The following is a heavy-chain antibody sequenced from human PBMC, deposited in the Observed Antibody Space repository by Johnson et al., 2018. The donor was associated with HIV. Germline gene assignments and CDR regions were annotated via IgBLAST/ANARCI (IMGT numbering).Heavy chain of an antibody. Sequence: VQLVESGGGLVQPGGSLRLSCEASGFTVSNNYMSWVRQAPGKGLEWVSGISWNGGSRDYADSVKGRFTISRDNGKNSLYLQMNSLRAEDTALYYCARVSTMIVVARNDAFDIWGQGTMVTVSS. J-gene: IGHJ3*02. CDR2: ISWNGGSR. D-gene: IGHD3-22*01. CDR3: ARVSTMIVVARNDAFDI. V-gene: IGHV3-20*04. CDR1: GFTVSNNY.